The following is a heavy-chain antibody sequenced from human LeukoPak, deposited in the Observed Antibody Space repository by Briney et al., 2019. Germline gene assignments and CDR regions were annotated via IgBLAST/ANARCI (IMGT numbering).Heavy chain of an antibody. J-gene: IGHJ3*02. CDR2: INPSGGST. V-gene: IGHV1-46*01. CDR3: ALAAAGPLVDYRSAFDI. CDR1: GYTFTSYY. Sequence: ASVKVSCKASGYTFTSYYMHWVRQAPGQGLEWMGIINPSGGSTSYAQKFQGRVTITADKSTSTAYMELSSLRSEDTAVYYCALAAAGPLVDYRSAFDIWGQGTMVTVSS. D-gene: IGHD6-13*01.